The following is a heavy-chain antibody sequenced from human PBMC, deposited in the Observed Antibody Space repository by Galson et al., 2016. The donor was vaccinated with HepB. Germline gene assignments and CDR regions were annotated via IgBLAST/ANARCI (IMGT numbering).Heavy chain of an antibody. V-gene: IGHV4-34*01. D-gene: IGHD6-19*01. CDR1: GGSFSGYF. J-gene: IGHJ3*02. CDR2: INHGGST. CDR3: ARGSSGWDAFDI. Sequence: ETLSLTCAVYGGSFSGYFWSWIRQPPGKGLEWIGEINHGGSTNYNPSLKSRVTISLDSSQNHFSLRLNSATAADTAVYYCARGSSGWDAFDIWGQGTMVTVSS.